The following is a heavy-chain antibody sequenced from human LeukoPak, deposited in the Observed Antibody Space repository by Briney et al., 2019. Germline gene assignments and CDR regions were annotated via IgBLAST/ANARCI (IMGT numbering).Heavy chain of an antibody. Sequence: VASVKVSCKASGGTFSSYAISWVRQAPGQGLEWMGGIIPIFGTANYAQKFQGRVTITADESTSTAYMELSSLRSEDTAVYYCARSKGGATYPFDYWGQGTLVTVSS. V-gene: IGHV1-69*13. CDR1: GGTFSSYA. J-gene: IGHJ4*02. CDR3: ARSKGGATYPFDY. D-gene: IGHD1-26*01. CDR2: IIPIFGTA.